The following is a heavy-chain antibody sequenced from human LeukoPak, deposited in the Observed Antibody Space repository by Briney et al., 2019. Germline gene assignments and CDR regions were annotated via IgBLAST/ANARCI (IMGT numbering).Heavy chain of an antibody. D-gene: IGHD3-22*01. Sequence: ASVKVSCKASGGTFSSYAISWVRQAPRQGLEWMGGIIPIFGTANYAQKFQGRVTITTDESTSTAYMELSSLRSEDTAVYYCASSGYQKYYFDYWGQGTLVTISS. V-gene: IGHV1-69*05. CDR2: IIPIFGTA. J-gene: IGHJ4*02. CDR1: GGTFSSYA. CDR3: ASSGYQKYYFDY.